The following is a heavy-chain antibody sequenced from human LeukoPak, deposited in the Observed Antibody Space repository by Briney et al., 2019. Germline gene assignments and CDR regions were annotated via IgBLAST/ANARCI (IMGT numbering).Heavy chain of an antibody. CDR3: ARDYSRRGSTNRLGGMDV. J-gene: IGHJ6*02. D-gene: IGHD3-10*01. CDR2: INPNTGGT. CDR1: GYTFTGYY. Sequence: GASVKVSCEASGYTFTGYYMHWVRQAPGQGLEWMGWINPNTGGTNYAQKFQGRVTMTRDTSISTAYMELSRLRSDDTAVYYCARDYSRRGSTNRLGGMDVWGQGTTVTVSS. V-gene: IGHV1-2*02.